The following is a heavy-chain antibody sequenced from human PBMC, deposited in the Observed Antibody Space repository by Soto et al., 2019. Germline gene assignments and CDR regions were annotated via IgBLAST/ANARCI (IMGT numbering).Heavy chain of an antibody. CDR3: ARSQGGSSSLDLYDYYYYGMDV. Sequence: QVQLVQSGAEVKKPGSSVKVSCKAPGGTFSSYAISWVRQAPGQGLEWMGGIIPIFGTAKYAQKFQGRVTITADESTSTGYMELSSLRSEDTAVYYCARSQGGSSSLDLYDYYYYGMDVWGQGTKVTVSS. V-gene: IGHV1-69*01. CDR2: IIPIFGTA. CDR1: GGTFSSYA. D-gene: IGHD2-15*01. J-gene: IGHJ6*02.